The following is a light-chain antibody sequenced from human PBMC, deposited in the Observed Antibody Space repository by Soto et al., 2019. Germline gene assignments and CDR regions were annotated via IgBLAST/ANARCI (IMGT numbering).Light chain of an antibody. J-gene: IGKJ5*01. CDR1: QSINGD. CDR2: GAS. Sequence: VMTQSPATLSVSPWESTTLSRRASQSINGDLAWYVQKPCQAPRRVIYGASTWGTGVPPRFTGSGSGTEFTLTISDLQSEDFAVYYCQQYNSWPITFGQGTRLEIK. V-gene: IGKV3D-15*01. CDR3: QQYNSWPIT.